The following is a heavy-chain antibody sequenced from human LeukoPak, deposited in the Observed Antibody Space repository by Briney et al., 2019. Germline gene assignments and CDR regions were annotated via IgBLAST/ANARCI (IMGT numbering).Heavy chain of an antibody. J-gene: IGHJ3*02. CDR1: GGTFSSYA. CDR3: ARAARDGYINLQAFDI. Sequence: ASVKLSCKASGGTFSSYAISWVRQAPGQGLEWMGGIIPIFGTANYAQKFQGRVTITADESTSTAYMELSSLRSEDTAVYYCARAARDGYINLQAFDIWGQGTMVTVSS. CDR2: IIPIFGTA. V-gene: IGHV1-69*01. D-gene: IGHD5-24*01.